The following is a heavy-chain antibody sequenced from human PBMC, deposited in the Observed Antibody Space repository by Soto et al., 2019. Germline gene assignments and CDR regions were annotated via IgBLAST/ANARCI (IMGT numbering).Heavy chain of an antibody. Sequence: QVQLQESGPGLVKPSQTLSLTCTVSGGSISSGDYYWSWIRQHPGKGLEWIGYIYYSGSTYYNPSLKSRVTISVDTSKNQFSLKLTSVTAVDTAVYYCATYGSGSYKPTTFDYWGQGTLVTVSS. CDR3: ATYGSGSYKPTTFDY. CDR2: IYYSGST. CDR1: GGSISSGDYY. D-gene: IGHD3-10*01. V-gene: IGHV4-31*03. J-gene: IGHJ4*02.